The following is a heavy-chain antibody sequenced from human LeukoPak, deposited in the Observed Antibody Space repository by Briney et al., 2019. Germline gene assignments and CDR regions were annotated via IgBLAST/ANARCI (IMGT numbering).Heavy chain of an antibody. J-gene: IGHJ4*02. CDR1: GYTFTSYA. CDR3: ARVDLYCSGGSCYPERFDY. V-gene: IGHV1-3*01. Sequence: ASVKVSCKASGYTFTSYAMHGVRQAPGQRLEWMGWINAGNGNTKYSQKFQGRVTITRDTSASTAYMELSSLRSEDTAVYYCARVDLYCSGGSCYPERFDYWGQGTLVTVSS. CDR2: INAGNGNT. D-gene: IGHD2-15*01.